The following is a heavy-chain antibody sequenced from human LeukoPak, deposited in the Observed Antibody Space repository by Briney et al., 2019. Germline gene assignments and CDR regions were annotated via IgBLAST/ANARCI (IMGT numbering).Heavy chain of an antibody. CDR1: GYSFSMYW. J-gene: IGHJ4*02. CDR3: ARHRAVGGGHSTTWYTDY. Sequence: GEPLKISCQGLGYSFSMYWIGWVRHMPGKGLEWMGVIDPGDSEITYSPSFQGHVTISVDKSVNTAYLQWSTLEASDTALYYCARHRAVGGGHSTTWYTDYWGQGTLVSVSS. CDR2: IDPGDSEI. V-gene: IGHV5-51*01. D-gene: IGHD6-13*01.